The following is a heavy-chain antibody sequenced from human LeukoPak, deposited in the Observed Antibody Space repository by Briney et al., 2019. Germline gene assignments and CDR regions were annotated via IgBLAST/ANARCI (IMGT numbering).Heavy chain of an antibody. Sequence: ASVKVSCKASGYTFTSYGISWVRQAHGQGLEWMGWISAYNGNTNYAQKLQGRVTMTTDTSTSTAYMELRSLRSDDTAVYYCARGGVSNSWYRTPDYWGQGTLVTVSS. D-gene: IGHD6-13*01. J-gene: IGHJ4*02. V-gene: IGHV1-18*01. CDR2: ISAYNGNT. CDR1: GYTFTSYG. CDR3: ARGGVSNSWYRTPDY.